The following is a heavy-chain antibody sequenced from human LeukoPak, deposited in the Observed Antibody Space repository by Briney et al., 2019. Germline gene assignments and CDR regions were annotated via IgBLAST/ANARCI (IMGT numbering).Heavy chain of an antibody. J-gene: IGHJ4*02. D-gene: IGHD3-9*01. CDR3: ARSYDILTGPKYYFDY. CDR2: INHSGST. Sequence: SETLSLTRAVYGGSFSGYYWSWIRQPPGKGLEWIGEINHSGSTNYNPSLKSRVTISVDTSKNQFSLKLSSVTAADTAVYYCARSYDILTGPKYYFDYWGQGTLVTVSS. V-gene: IGHV4-34*01. CDR1: GGSFSGYY.